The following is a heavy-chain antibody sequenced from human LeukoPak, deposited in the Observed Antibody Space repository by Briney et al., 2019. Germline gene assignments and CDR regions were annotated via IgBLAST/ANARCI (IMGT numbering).Heavy chain of an antibody. V-gene: IGHV1-18*01. CDR1: GYIFTSYG. J-gene: IGHJ3*02. Sequence: GASVKVSCKASGYIFTSYGISWVRQAPGQGLEWMGWINTYNGNTRYTQKVQGRVTMTTDTSTSTAYMELRSLRSDDTAVYYCARVIGGTVGAFDIWGQGTMVTVSS. CDR3: ARVIGGTVGAFDI. D-gene: IGHD4-23*01. CDR2: INTYNGNT.